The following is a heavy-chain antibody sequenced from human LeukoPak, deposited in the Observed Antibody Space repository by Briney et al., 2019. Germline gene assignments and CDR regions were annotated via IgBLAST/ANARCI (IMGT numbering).Heavy chain of an antibody. CDR3: ARGSDSSGSFDY. Sequence: GGTLRLSCAASGFTFSSYGMNWVRQAPGKGLEWVSSISSSSYIYYADSVKGRFTISRDNAKNSLYLQMNSLRAEDTAVYYCARGSDSSGSFDYWGQGTLVTVSS. CDR2: ISSSSYI. V-gene: IGHV3-21*01. D-gene: IGHD3-22*01. J-gene: IGHJ4*02. CDR1: GFTFSSYG.